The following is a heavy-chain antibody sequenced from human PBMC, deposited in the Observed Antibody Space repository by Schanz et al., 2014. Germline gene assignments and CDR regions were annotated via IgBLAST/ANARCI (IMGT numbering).Heavy chain of an antibody. V-gene: IGHV4-31*03. CDR1: GGSISSGGYY. CDR2: ISYSGST. CDR3: ARGHHPHGITVAARGFDP. Sequence: QVQLQESGPGLLKPSETLSLTCTVSGGSISSGGYYWSWIRQHPGKGLEWIGFISYSGSTYYNPSLKSRVTISVDKPKRQFSRKVTSMTAADTAVYYCARGHHPHGITVAARGFDPWGQGTLVTVSS. J-gene: IGHJ5*02. D-gene: IGHD6-19*01.